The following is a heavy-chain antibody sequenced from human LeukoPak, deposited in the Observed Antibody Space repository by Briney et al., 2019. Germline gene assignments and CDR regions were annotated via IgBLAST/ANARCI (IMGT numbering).Heavy chain of an antibody. D-gene: IGHD1-14*01. CDR3: ARSHPPGTFDY. J-gene: IGHJ4*02. V-gene: IGHV4-61*01. CDR1: GGSISSGSYY. CDR2: IYYSGST. Sequence: PSQTLSLTCTVSGGSISSGSYYWSWIRQPPGRGLEWIGYIYYSGSTNYNPSLKSRVTISVDTSKNQFSLKLSSVTAADTAVYYCARSHPPGTFDYWGQGTLVTVSS.